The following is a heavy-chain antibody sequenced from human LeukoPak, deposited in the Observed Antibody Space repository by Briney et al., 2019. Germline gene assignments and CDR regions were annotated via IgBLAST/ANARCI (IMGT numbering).Heavy chain of an antibody. J-gene: IGHJ5*02. V-gene: IGHV1-18*01. Sequence: ASVKVSCKASGYTFTSYGISWVRQAPGQGLEWMGWISAYNGNTNYAQKLQGRVTMTTDTSTSTAYMELRSLRSDDTAVYYCARDKQWLVLGGHNWFDPWGQGTLVTVSS. CDR3: ARDKQWLVLGGHNWFDP. D-gene: IGHD6-19*01. CDR2: ISAYNGNT. CDR1: GYTFTSYG.